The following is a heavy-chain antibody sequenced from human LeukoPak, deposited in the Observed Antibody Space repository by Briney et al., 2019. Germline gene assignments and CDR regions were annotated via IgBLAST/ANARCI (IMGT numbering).Heavy chain of an antibody. D-gene: IGHD1-1*01. J-gene: IGHJ4*02. CDR2: IIPIFGTA. CDR1: GGTFSSYA. CDR3: ASSRDNWRVFDY. V-gene: IGHV1-69*13. Sequence: SVKVSCKASGGTFSSYAISWVRQAPGQGLGWMGGIIPIFGTANYAQKFQGRVTITADESTSTAYMELSSLRSEDTAVYYCASSRDNWRVFDYWGQGTLATVSS.